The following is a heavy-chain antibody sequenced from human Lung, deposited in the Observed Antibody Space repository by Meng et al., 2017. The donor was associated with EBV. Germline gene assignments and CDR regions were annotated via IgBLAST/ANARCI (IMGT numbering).Heavy chain of an antibody. J-gene: IGHJ4*02. V-gene: IGHV1-69*13. CDR1: GGSFSTHT. CDR2: LIAVFDKT. CDR3: ARGRRNEPLFDY. D-gene: IGHD1-14*01. Sequence: GQLVQCGGGYEKPGSSGKVPCKTSGGSFSTHTFSGVRQAPGQGLEWMGGLIAVFDKTKAAPRFQDRVTFTADESTSTAYMELSSLTFDDTAVYFCARGRRNEPLFDYWGQGTLVTVSS.